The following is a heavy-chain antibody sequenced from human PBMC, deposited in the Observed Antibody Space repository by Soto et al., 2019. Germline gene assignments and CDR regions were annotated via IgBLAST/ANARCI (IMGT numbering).Heavy chain of an antibody. CDR1: GYTFTSYG. CDR3: ARDCSSTSCYAHYYYGMDV. Sequence: ASVKVSCKASGYTFTSYGISWVRQAPGQGLEWMGWSSAYNGNTNYAQKLQGRVTMTTDTSTSTAYMELRSLRSDDTAVYYCARDCSSTSCYAHYYYGMDVWGQGTTVTVSS. J-gene: IGHJ6*02. D-gene: IGHD2-2*01. CDR2: SSAYNGNT. V-gene: IGHV1-18*04.